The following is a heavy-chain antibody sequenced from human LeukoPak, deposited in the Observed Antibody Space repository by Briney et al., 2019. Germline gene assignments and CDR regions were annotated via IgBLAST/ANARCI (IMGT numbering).Heavy chain of an antibody. CDR1: GFSFRNYW. Sequence: GGSLRLSCAASGFSFRNYWMHWVRQAPGKGLEWVSRICSDGSCTSYADSVKGRFTMSRDNARNTLCLQVNSLRGEDTGVYYCARDPYGGRAVDYWGRGTLVTVSS. J-gene: IGHJ4*02. D-gene: IGHD4-23*01. CDR3: ARDPYGGRAVDY. V-gene: IGHV3-74*01. CDR2: ICSDGSCT.